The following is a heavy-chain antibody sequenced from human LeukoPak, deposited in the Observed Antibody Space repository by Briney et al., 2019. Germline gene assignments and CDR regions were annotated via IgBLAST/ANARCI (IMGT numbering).Heavy chain of an antibody. D-gene: IGHD3-22*01. Sequence: VKVSCKASGYTFTGYYMHWVRQAPGQGLEWMGWINPNGGGTNYAQKFQGRVHMTRDTSISTVYMELSRLRSDDTAVYYCARSYYDIDYWGQGTLVTVSS. V-gene: IGHV1-2*02. CDR2: INPNGGGT. CDR1: GYTFTGYY. J-gene: IGHJ4*02. CDR3: ARSYYDIDY.